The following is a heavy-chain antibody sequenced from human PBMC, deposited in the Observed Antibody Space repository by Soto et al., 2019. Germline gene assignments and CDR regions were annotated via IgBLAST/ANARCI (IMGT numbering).Heavy chain of an antibody. CDR1: GYTFTSYG. J-gene: IGHJ6*02. D-gene: IGHD6-19*01. CDR3: ASYTIAVAGTTYYYYGMDV. V-gene: IGHV1-18*04. Sequence: ASVKVSCKASGYTFTSYGISWVRQAPGQGLEWMGWISAYNGNTNYAQKLQGRVTMTTDTSTSTAYMELRSLRSDDTAVYYCASYTIAVAGTTYYYYGMDVWGQGTTVTVSS. CDR2: ISAYNGNT.